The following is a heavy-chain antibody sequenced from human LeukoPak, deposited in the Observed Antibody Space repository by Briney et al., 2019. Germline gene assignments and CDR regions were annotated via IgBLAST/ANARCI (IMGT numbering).Heavy chain of an antibody. Sequence: GGSLRLSCAASGFTFSSYAMQWVRQAPGKGLEYVSGISSNGGSTYYANSVKGRFTISRDNSKNTLYLQMNSLRAEDTAVYYCAKDGGTYYDFWSGYPGFDYWGQGTLVTVSS. V-gene: IGHV3-64*01. D-gene: IGHD3-3*01. CDR3: AKDGGTYYDFWSGYPGFDY. CDR1: GFTFSSYA. CDR2: ISSNGGST. J-gene: IGHJ4*02.